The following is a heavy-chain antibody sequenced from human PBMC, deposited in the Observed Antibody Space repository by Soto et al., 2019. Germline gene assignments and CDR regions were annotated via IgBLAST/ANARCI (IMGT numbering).Heavy chain of an antibody. CDR2: IYYSGST. D-gene: IGHD3-9*01. CDR1: GGSVSSGSDY. J-gene: IGHJ6*02. Sequence: SETLSLTGTVSGGSVSSGSDYWSWIRQPPGKGLEWIGYIYYSGSTNYNPSLKSRVTISVDTSKNQFSLKLSSVTAADTAVYYCARGGPYYDILTGYYYYYYGMDVWGQGTTVTVSS. V-gene: IGHV4-61*01. CDR3: ARGGPYYDILTGYYYYYYGMDV.